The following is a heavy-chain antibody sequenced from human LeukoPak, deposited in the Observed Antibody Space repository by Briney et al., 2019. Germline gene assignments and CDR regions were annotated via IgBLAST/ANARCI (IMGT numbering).Heavy chain of an antibody. CDR2: ISAYNGNT. J-gene: IGHJ4*02. V-gene: IGHV1-18*01. D-gene: IGHD4-17*01. CDR1: GYTFTSYG. Sequence: ASVKVSCKASGYTFTSYGISWVRQAPGQGLEWMGWISAYNGNTNYAQKLQGRVTMTTDTSTSTAYMELRSLRSDDTAVCYCARDLTDYGDYPFDYWGQGTLVTVSS. CDR3: ARDLTDYGDYPFDY.